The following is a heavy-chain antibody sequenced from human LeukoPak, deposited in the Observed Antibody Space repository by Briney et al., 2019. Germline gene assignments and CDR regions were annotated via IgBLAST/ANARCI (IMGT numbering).Heavy chain of an antibody. CDR1: GYTFTGYY. CDR2: INPNSGGT. J-gene: IGHJ4*02. CDR3: ARAWGGYDSYYFDY. Sequence: GASVKVSCTASGYTFTGYYIHWVRQAPGQGLEWMGWINPNSGGTNYAQKFQGRVTVTRDTSISTAYMEVSRLRSDDTAVYYCARAWGGYDSYYFDYWGQGTLVTVSS. V-gene: IGHV1-2*02. D-gene: IGHD3-22*01.